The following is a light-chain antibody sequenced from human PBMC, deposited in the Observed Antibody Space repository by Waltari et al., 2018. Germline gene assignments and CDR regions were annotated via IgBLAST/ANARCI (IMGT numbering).Light chain of an antibody. CDR2: WAS. J-gene: IGKJ2*01. CDR3: QQYYSTPPT. CDR1: QTVFYSSTNKNY. V-gene: IGKV4-1*01. Sequence: DILMTHSPDSLAVSLGEGATVNCKSSQTVFYSSTNKNYLAWYQQKPGQPPKLLLYWASTRESGVPDRFSGSGSETDFTLTISSLQAEDVAVYYCQQYYSTPPTFGQGTKLEI.